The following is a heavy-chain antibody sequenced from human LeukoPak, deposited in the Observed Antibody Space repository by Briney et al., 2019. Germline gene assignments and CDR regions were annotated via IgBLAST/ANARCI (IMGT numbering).Heavy chain of an antibody. Sequence: AASVKVSCKASGYTFTSYGISWVRQAPGQGLEWMGWISAYNGNTNYAQKFQDRVTITRDTSANTAYMELSSLRSEDTAVYYCARVPNYYESNRWFDPWGQGTLVTVSS. V-gene: IGHV1-18*01. D-gene: IGHD3-22*01. CDR1: GYTFTSYG. CDR3: ARVPNYYESNRWFDP. J-gene: IGHJ5*02. CDR2: ISAYNGNT.